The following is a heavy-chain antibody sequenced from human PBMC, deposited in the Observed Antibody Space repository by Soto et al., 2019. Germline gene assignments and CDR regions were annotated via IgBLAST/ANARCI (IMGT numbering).Heavy chain of an antibody. CDR1: GISLSTSGVG. Sequence: SGPTLVNPTQTLTLTCSLSGISLSTSGVGLGWIRQTPGKALEWLALIYWNDDKHYTPSLKSRLTITKDTSKNQAVLTMTNMDPVDTATYYCARGLATLPVFAFDVWGQGTVVTVS. CDR2: IYWNDDK. V-gene: IGHV2-5*01. D-gene: IGHD6-6*01. J-gene: IGHJ3*01. CDR3: ARGLATLPVFAFDV.